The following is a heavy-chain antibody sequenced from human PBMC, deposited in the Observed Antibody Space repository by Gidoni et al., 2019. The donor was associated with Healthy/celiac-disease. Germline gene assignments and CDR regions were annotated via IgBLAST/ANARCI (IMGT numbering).Heavy chain of an antibody. CDR2: TYYRSKWYN. Sequence: HVQLQQSGPGRVKPSQTLSLTCAISGDCVSSITAAWNWFRQSPSSGLEWLGRTYYRSKWYNDYAVSVKSRITINPDTSKNQFSLQLNSVTPEDTAVYYCARTGASDAFDIWGQGTMVTVSS. CDR1: GDCVSSITAA. CDR3: ARTGASDAFDI. J-gene: IGHJ3*02. V-gene: IGHV6-1*01.